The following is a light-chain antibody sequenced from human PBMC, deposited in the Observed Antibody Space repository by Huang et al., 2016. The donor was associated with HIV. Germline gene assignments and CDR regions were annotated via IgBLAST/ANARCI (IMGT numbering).Light chain of an antibody. Sequence: DIQMTQSPSSLSASVGDRVIITCRASQSISSYLNWYQQQPGKAPNLLIYAASRLQSGVPSRFSGSGSGTDFTLTIRSLQPEDFATDYCQQSYSNTFTFGAGTKVDVK. J-gene: IGKJ3*01. CDR1: QSISSY. CDR2: AAS. V-gene: IGKV1-39*01. CDR3: QQSYSNTFT.